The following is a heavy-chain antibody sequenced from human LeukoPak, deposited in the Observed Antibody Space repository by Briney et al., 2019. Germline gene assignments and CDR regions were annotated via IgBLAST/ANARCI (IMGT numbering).Heavy chain of an antibody. Sequence: ASVKVSCRASGGTFISYAIIGGGQPPGKGLEGLGGIIPIFGTANYAQESQGSDTITTDESTSTAYMELSSLRSEDTAVYYCERGVIVVVPAAYDAFDIWGQGTMVTVSS. V-gene: IGHV1-69*05. CDR2: IIPIFGTA. CDR1: GGTFISYA. D-gene: IGHD2-2*01. CDR3: ERGVIVVVPAAYDAFDI. J-gene: IGHJ3*02.